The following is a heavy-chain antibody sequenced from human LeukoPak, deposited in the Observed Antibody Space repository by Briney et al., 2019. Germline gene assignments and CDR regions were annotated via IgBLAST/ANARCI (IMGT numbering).Heavy chain of an antibody. D-gene: IGHD4-17*01. CDR1: GGSISSGGYY. CDR2: IYYSGST. CDR3: ARAPFYGDYVRDYFDY. V-gene: IGHV4-31*03. J-gene: IGHJ4*02. Sequence: PSETLSLTCTVSGGSISSGGYYWSWIRQHPGKGLEWIGYIYYSGSTYYNPSLKSRVTISVDTSKNQFSLKLSSVTAADTAVYYCARAPFYGDYVRDYFDYWGQGTLVTVSS.